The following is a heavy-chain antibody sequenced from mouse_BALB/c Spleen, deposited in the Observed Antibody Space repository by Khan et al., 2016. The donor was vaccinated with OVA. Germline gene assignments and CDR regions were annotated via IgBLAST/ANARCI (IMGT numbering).Heavy chain of an antibody. V-gene: IGHV1-9*01. CDR1: GYTFSSYW. CDR2: NLPGSDST. CDR3: ARGAGTTDGMDY. Sequence: QVQLQQSGAELMKPGASVKLSCKATGYTFSSYWIERVIQRPGHGHEWFGENLPGSDSTNYNEKVKGKATFTADTSYNTAYMQLSRLTSEDSAVYYCARGAGTTDGMDYWGQGTSVTVSS. D-gene: IGHD4-1*01. J-gene: IGHJ4*01.